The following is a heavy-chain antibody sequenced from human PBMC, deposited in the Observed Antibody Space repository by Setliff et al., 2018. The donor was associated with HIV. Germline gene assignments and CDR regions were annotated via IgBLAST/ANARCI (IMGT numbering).Heavy chain of an antibody. J-gene: IGHJ6*03. Sequence: LSLTCTVSGGSISSGGYYWSWIRQHPGKGLEWIGYIYYSGSTYYNPSHKSRVTMSVDTSKNQFSLKLSSVTAADTAVYYCARARGLLPYYYLDVWGKGTTVTVSS. CDR2: IYYSGST. CDR3: ARARGLLPYYYLDV. CDR1: GGSISSGGYY. V-gene: IGHV4-31*03. D-gene: IGHD3-10*01.